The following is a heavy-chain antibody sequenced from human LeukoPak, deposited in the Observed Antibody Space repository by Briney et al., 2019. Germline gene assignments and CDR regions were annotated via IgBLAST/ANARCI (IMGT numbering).Heavy chain of an antibody. CDR1: GYTFTDYY. D-gene: IGHD4-23*01. CDR2: ISPDSGVT. V-gene: IGHV1-2*02. J-gene: IGHJ4*02. Sequence: GASVKVSCKASGYTFTDYYIHWVRQAPGQGLECMGWISPDSGVTNYAQKFQGRVTMTRDTSISTAYMELSRLTSDDTAVYYCARVGKGYSQYYFDYWGQGTLVTVCS. CDR3: ARVGKGYSQYYFDY.